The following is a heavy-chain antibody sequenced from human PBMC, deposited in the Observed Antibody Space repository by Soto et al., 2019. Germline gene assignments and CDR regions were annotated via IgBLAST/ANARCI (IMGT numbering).Heavy chain of an antibody. V-gene: IGHV3-23*01. CDR1: GFTFSSYA. CDR3: AKDGNRAIVATMTYYYYYGMDV. CDR2: ISGSGGST. J-gene: IGHJ6*02. Sequence: EVQLLESGGGLVQPGGSLGLSCAASGFTFSSYAMSWVRQAPGKGLEWVSAISGSGGSTYYADSVKGRFTISRDNSKNTLYLQMNSLRAEDTAVYYCAKDGNRAIVATMTYYYYYGMDVWGQGTTVTVSS. D-gene: IGHD5-12*01.